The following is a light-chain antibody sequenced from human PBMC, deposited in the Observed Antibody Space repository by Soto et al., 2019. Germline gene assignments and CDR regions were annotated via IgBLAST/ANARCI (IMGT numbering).Light chain of an antibody. V-gene: IGKV3-15*01. Sequence: EIVMTQSPATLSVSPGERATLSCRASQSVRSKLAWYQQKPGQAPRLLIYGASTRATGIPARFSGSGSGTEFTLTISSLQSEDFAVYYCQHYNNWPFPSWTFGQGTKVEIK. CDR2: GAS. CDR1: QSVRSK. J-gene: IGKJ1*01. CDR3: QHYNNWPFPSWT.